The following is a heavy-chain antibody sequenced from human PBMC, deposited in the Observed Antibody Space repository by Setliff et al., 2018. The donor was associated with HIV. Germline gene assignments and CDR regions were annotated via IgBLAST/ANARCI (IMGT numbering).Heavy chain of an antibody. CDR3: AKGTYYDLLTAYYLSDYYMDV. J-gene: IGHJ6*03. V-gene: IGHV3-30*02. D-gene: IGHD3-9*01. CDR1: GLNFNEYG. Sequence: GESLKISCEASGLNFNEYGMHWVRQAPGKGLEWVGLIWYDGTDKYYPDSVRGRFTISRDNSKNTLYLQMNSLRPEDTAVYYCAKGTYYDLLTAYYLSDYYMDVWGQGTTVTVSS. CDR2: IWYDGTDK.